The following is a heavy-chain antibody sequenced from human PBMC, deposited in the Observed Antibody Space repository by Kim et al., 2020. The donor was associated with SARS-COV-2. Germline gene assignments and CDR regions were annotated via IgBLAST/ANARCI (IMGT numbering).Heavy chain of an antibody. CDR3: TRDNAAVADFDS. J-gene: IGHJ4*02. Sequence: ADSVAGRFAVFRDTAQNSLFLQMNSLRAEDTAVYYCTRDNAAVADFDSWGQGTLVTVSS. D-gene: IGHD2-15*01. V-gene: IGHV3-48*03.